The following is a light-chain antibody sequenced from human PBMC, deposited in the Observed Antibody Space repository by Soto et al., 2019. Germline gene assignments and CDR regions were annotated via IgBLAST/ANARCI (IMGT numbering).Light chain of an antibody. CDR3: SSYTSSSTRV. V-gene: IGLV2-14*03. Sequence: QSALAQPASLSGSPGQSISISCSGTSGDVGGYNYVSWYQQHPGKAPKLMISDVSNRPSGVSNRFSGSKSGNTASLTISGLKSEDEADYYCSSYTSSSTRVFGGGTKLTVL. CDR2: DVS. CDR1: SGDVGGYNY. J-gene: IGLJ3*02.